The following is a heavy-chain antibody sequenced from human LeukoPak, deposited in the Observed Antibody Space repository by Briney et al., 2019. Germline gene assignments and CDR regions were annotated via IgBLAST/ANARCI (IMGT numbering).Heavy chain of an antibody. CDR1: EFTFSDYA. J-gene: IGHJ6*03. CDR3: ARAAIAAARIFYYIDV. D-gene: IGHD6-13*01. V-gene: IGHV3-23*01. CDR2: ISASGGTT. Sequence: PGGSLRLSCATSEFTFSDYAMAWVRQAPRKGLEWVSGISASGGTTYYADSVKGRFTISRDNSKNTLFLQMNSLRAEDTAVYYCARAAIAAARIFYYIDVWGKGTTVTVSS.